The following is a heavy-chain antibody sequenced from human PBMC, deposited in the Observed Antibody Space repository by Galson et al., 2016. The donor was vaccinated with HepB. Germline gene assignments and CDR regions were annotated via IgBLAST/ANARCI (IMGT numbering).Heavy chain of an antibody. V-gene: IGHV3-53*01. D-gene: IGHD4-17*01. CDR2: IYSGGTT. CDR3: ASGPNDYGRALGY. J-gene: IGHJ4*01. CDR1: GFTVSSDY. Sequence: SLRLSCAASGFTVSSDYMSWVRQAPGKGLEWVSIIYSGGTTYYADSVKGRFTISRDNSKNTLYLQMDSLRAEDTAVYYCASGPNDYGRALGYWGHGTLVTVSS.